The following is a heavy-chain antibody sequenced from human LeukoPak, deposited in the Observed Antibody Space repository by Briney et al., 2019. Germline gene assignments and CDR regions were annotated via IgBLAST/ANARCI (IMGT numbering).Heavy chain of an antibody. CDR2: INWNGGST. CDR3: SRGFYDGVIWFDP. D-gene: IGHD5/OR15-5a*01. CDR1: GFTFDDYG. V-gene: IGHV3-20*04. J-gene: IGHJ5*02. Sequence: GGSLRLSCAASGFTFDDYGMSWVRQAPGKGLEWVSGINWNGGSTGYADSVKGRFTISRDNAKNSLYLQMNSLRAEDTAVYYCSRGFYDGVIWFDPWGQGPLVSVSS.